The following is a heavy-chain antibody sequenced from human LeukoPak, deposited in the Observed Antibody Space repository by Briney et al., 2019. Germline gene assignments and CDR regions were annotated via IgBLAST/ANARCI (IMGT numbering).Heavy chain of an antibody. CDR1: GGTFSSYA. V-gene: IGHV1-69*06. CDR3: ARDPGYYGSGTRGAFDI. J-gene: IGHJ3*02. CDR2: IIPIFGTA. Sequence: SVKVSCKASGGTFSSYAISWVRQAPGQGLEWMGGIIPIFGTANYAQKFQGRVTITADKSTSTAYMELSSLRSEDTAVYYCARDPGYYGSGTRGAFDIWGQGTMVTVSS. D-gene: IGHD3-10*01.